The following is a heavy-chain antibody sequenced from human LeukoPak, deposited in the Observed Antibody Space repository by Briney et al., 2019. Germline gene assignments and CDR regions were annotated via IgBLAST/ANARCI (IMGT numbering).Heavy chain of an antibody. CDR3: ARGTPEYYYDSSGCSFDP. Sequence: GGSLRLSCAASGFTFSSYWMNWARQAPGKGLVWVSRINSDGSSTSYADSVKGRFTISRDNAKNTLYLQMNSLRAEDTAVYYCARGTPEYYYDSSGCSFDPWGQGTLVTVSS. CDR1: GFTFSSYW. D-gene: IGHD3-22*01. V-gene: IGHV3-74*01. J-gene: IGHJ5*02. CDR2: INSDGSST.